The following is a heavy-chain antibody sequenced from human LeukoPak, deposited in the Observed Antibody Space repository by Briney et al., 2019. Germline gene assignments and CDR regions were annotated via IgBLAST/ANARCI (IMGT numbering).Heavy chain of an antibody. V-gene: IGHV3-21*01. CDR2: ISGSGSLI. J-gene: IGHJ4*02. CDR3: ASAPNYYDSSGYKTWLDN. D-gene: IGHD3-22*01. Sequence: KPGGSLRLSCAASGFTFSDYSMKWVRRAPGKGLEWVSSISGSGSLIYYADLVKGRFTVSRDNAKNSLFLQMNSLRDEDTAVYYCASAPNYYDSSGYKTWLDNWGQGTLVTVSS. CDR1: GFTFSDYS.